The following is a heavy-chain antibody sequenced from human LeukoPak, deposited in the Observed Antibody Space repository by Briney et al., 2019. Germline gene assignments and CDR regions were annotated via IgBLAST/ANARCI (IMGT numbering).Heavy chain of an antibody. D-gene: IGHD6-13*01. V-gene: IGHV4-39*01. CDR3: ARRVWSHRYFDY. CDR2: LCYDENI. Sequence: SETLSLTCTVSGGSISPKNSCWTWIRQPPGKGLEWIGTLCYDENIYYNPSLKSRVTISGDSSKNQFSLKFNSMTAADTAVYYCARRVWSHRYFDYWGQGALVTVSS. CDR1: GGSISPKNSC. J-gene: IGHJ4*02.